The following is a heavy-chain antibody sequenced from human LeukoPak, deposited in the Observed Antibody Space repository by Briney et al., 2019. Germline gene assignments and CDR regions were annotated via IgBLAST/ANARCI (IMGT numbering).Heavy chain of an antibody. CDR1: GYSFTSYW. D-gene: IGHD6-19*01. V-gene: IGHV5-51*01. J-gene: IGHJ5*02. Sequence: GESLKISCKGAGYSFTSYWIGWVRQMPGKGLEWMGIIYPGDSDTRYSPSFQGQVTISADKSISTAYLQWSSLKASDTAMYYCARYWGYSSGRINWFDPWGQGTLVTVSS. CDR2: IYPGDSDT. CDR3: ARYWGYSSGRINWFDP.